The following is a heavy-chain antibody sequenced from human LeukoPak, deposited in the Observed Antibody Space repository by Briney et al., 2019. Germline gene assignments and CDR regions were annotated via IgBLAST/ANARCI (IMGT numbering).Heavy chain of an antibody. CDR1: GFTVSSNY. V-gene: IGHV3-7*03. Sequence: GGSLRLSCAASGFTVSSNYMHWVRQAPGKGLEWVANIKEDGSKKNYVDSVKGRFTISRDNSKNTLYLQMNSLRAEDTAVYYCATSGWYQGIDYWGQGTLVTVSS. D-gene: IGHD6-19*01. CDR2: IKEDGSKK. J-gene: IGHJ4*02. CDR3: ATSGWYQGIDY.